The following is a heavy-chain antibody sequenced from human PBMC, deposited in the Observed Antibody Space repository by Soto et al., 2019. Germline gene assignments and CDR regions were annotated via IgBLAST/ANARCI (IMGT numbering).Heavy chain of an antibody. CDR2: ISAYNGNT. V-gene: IGHV1-18*01. D-gene: IGHD3-3*01. Sequence: GASVKVSCKASGYTFTSYGISWVRQAPGQGLEWMGWISAYNGNTNYAQKLQGRVTMTTDTSTSTAYMELRSLRSDDTAVYYCARASRFLEWLLFSGAAFDIWGQGTIVTVSS. CDR3: ARASRFLEWLLFSGAAFDI. J-gene: IGHJ3*02. CDR1: GYTFTSYG.